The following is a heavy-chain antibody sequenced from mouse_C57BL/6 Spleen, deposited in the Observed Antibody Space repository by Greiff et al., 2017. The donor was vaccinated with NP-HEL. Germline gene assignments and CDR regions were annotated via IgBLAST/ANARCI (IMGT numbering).Heavy chain of an antibody. CDR1: GYSITSGYY. CDR2: ISYDGSN. CDR3: ARGGYVFDY. Sequence: EVKLMESGPGLVKPSQSLSLTCSVTGYSITSGYYWNWIRQFPGNKLEWMGYISYDGSNNYNPSLKNRISIARDTSKNQFFLKLNSVTTEDTATYYCARGGYVFDYWGKGTTLTVSS. V-gene: IGHV3-6*01. D-gene: IGHD3-1*01. J-gene: IGHJ2*01.